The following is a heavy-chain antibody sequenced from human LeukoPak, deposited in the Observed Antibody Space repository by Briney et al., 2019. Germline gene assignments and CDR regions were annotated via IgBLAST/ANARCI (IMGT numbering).Heavy chain of an antibody. CDR1: GYTFSDYY. CDR3: ARDSGERGSGSYLIAY. J-gene: IGHJ4*02. CDR2: INPKSGGT. V-gene: IGHV1-2*02. Sequence: GASVTVSCKASGYTFSDYYIHWVRRAPGQGLEWMGWINPKSGGTNYAERFQARVTMTRDTSISTAYMELSRLRSDDTAVYYCARDSGERGSGSYLIAYWGQGTLVTVSS. D-gene: IGHD3-10*01.